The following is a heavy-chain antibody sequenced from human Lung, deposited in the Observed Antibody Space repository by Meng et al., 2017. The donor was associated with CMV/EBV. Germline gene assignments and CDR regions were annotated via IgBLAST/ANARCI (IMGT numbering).Heavy chain of an antibody. V-gene: IGHV4-59*12. D-gene: IGHD3-16*01. CDR1: GASMSSDY. CDR3: AEGGGGWFGP. J-gene: IGHJ5*02. Sequence: LSCTVSGASMSSDYWSWIRQSPGKGLEWVASVYHMGHTTYNPSLKSRATISLDTSKSQFSLKLISVTCADTAIDYCAEGGGGWFGPWGQGRLVTVSS. CDR2: VYHMGHT.